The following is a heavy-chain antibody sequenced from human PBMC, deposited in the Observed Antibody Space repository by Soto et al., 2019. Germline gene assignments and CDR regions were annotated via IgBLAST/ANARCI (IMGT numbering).Heavy chain of an antibody. CDR2: INPSGGST. J-gene: IGHJ6*02. V-gene: IGHV1-46*01. D-gene: IGHD2-2*01. CDR1: GYTFTSYY. Sequence: ASVKVSCKASGYTFTSYYMHWVRQAPGQGLEWMGIINPSGGSTSYAQKFQGRVTTTRDTSTSTVYMELSSLRSEDTAVYYCARLIVLVPAATSYYYGMDVWGQGTTVTVSS. CDR3: ARLIVLVPAATSYYYGMDV.